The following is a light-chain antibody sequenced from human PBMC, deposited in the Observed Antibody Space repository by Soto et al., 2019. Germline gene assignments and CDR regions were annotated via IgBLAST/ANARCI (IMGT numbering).Light chain of an antibody. Sequence: DIQMTQSPSSVSTSLGDRVTITCRASQDISSWLAWYQRRPGKAPKLLIYAASSLQTGVPSRFSGSGSRTYFTLTINSLQPEDFATYYCQQTDSFLWTFGQGTKVEIK. V-gene: IGKV1-12*01. CDR1: QDISSW. J-gene: IGKJ1*01. CDR3: QQTDSFLWT. CDR2: AAS.